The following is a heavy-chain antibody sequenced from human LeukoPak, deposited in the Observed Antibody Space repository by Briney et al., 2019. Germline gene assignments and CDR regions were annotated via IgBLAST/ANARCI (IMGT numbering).Heavy chain of an antibody. CDR3: ARDTYYYDSSGYYDY. CDR1: GGSISSYY. J-gene: IGHJ4*02. D-gene: IGHD3-22*01. Sequence: SETLSLTCTVSGGSISSYYWSWIRQPPGKGLEWIGYIYYSGSTNYNPSLKSRVTISVDTSENQFSLKLSSVTAADTAVYYCARDTYYYDSSGYYDYWGQGTLVTVSS. CDR2: IYYSGST. V-gene: IGHV4-59*12.